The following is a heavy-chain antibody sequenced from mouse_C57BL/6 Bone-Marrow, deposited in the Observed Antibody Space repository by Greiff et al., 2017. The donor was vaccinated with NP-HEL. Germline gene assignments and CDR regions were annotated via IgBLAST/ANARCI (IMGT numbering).Heavy chain of an antibody. J-gene: IGHJ4*01. D-gene: IGHD1-1*01. V-gene: IGHV3-6*01. CDR3: AREGDYGSTSMDY. Sequence: EVKLQESGPGLVKPSQSLSLTCSVTGYSITSGYYWNWIRQFPGNKLEWMGYISYDGSNNYNPSLKNRISITRDTSKNQFFLKLNSVTTEDTATYYCAREGDYGSTSMDYWGQGTSVTVSS. CDR2: ISYDGSN. CDR1: GYSITSGYY.